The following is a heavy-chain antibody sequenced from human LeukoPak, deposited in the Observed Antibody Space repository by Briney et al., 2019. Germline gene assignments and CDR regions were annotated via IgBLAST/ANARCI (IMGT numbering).Heavy chain of an antibody. V-gene: IGHV3-23*01. CDR3: ARDPNGDYVGAFDFKR. D-gene: IGHD4-17*01. J-gene: IGHJ1*01. CDR1: GFTFTNYA. Sequence: PGGSLRLSCAASGFTFTNYAMTWVRQAPGKGLEWVSSITVNGGTTYYADSVKGRFTISRDNYRNTLYLHMNSLRAEDTAVYYCARDPNGDYVGAFDFKRWGQRTLVTVSS. CDR2: ITVNGGTT.